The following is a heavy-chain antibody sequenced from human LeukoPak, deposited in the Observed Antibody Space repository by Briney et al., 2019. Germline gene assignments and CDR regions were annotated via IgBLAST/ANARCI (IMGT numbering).Heavy chain of an antibody. CDR3: AKAPVWNYYYGLDV. V-gene: IGHV3-23*01. CDR1: GLTASHSVNNA. J-gene: IGHJ6*02. CDR2: ITTSGST. D-gene: IGHD3-16*01. Sequence: GGSLRLSCAASGLTASHSVNNAMSWVRHAPGKGLEWVSGITTSGSTYYADSVKGRFTISRENSNNTLYLHMDSLRAEDTAVYYCAKAPVWNYYYGLDVWGQGTPVTASS.